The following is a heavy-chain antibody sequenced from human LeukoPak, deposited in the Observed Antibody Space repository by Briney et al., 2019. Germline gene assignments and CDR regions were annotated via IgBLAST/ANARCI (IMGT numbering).Heavy chain of an antibody. Sequence: PPETLSLTCTVSSDFSSFYYWTWIRQTPGKGLEWIGNIHTSGSTDYNPSLKSRVSMSIDTSKNQFSLRLSSVTAADSAIYYCARPGQSSWWIYFNFWGQGALVTVSS. CDR2: IHTSGST. J-gene: IGHJ4*02. D-gene: IGHD2-15*01. CDR1: SDFSSFYY. CDR3: ARPGQSSWWIYFNF. V-gene: IGHV4-4*09.